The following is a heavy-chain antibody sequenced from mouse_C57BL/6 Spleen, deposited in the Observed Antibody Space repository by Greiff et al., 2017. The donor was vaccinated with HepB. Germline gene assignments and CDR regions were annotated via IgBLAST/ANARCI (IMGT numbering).Heavy chain of an antibody. V-gene: IGHV1-26*01. D-gene: IGHD3-1*01. CDR3: ASGGATLHFDY. Sequence: VQLQQSGPELVKPGASVKISCKASGYTFTDYYMNWVKQSHGKSLEWIGDINPNNGGTSYNQKFKGKATLTVDKSSSTAYMELRSLTSEDSAVYYCASGGATLHFDYWGQGTTLTVSS. J-gene: IGHJ2*01. CDR2: INPNNGGT. CDR1: GYTFTDYY.